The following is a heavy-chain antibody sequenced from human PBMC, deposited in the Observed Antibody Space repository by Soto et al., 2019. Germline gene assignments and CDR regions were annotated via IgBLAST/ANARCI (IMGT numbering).Heavy chain of an antibody. Sequence: EVQLVESGGGLVQPGGSLRLSCAASGFTFSSYWMSWVRQAPGKGLEWVANIKQDGSEKYYVDSVKGRFTISRDTAKNSLYLQMNSLRAEDTAVYYCARDLNSATSGVFDYWGQGTLVTVSS. CDR1: GFTFSSYW. V-gene: IGHV3-7*01. CDR2: IKQDGSEK. CDR3: ARDLNSATSGVFDY. D-gene: IGHD1-1*01. J-gene: IGHJ4*02.